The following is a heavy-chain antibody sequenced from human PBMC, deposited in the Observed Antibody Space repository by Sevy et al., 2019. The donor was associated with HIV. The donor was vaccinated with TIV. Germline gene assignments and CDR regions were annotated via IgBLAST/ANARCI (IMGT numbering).Heavy chain of an antibody. D-gene: IGHD3-3*01. CDR3: AGGMILEGSWYGMDV. J-gene: IGHJ6*02. CDR2: IYSDGNT. CDR1: GFIVSSNY. Sequence: GGSLRLSCAVSGFIVSSNYMTWVRQAPGKGLEWVSVIYSDGNTFYADSVRGRFAISRDNSKNTLYLQMNSLRAEDTAMYYCAGGMILEGSWYGMDVWGQGTTVTVSS. V-gene: IGHV3-53*01.